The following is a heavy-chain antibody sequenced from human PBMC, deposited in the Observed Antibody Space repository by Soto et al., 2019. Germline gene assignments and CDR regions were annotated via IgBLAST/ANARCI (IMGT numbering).Heavy chain of an antibody. CDR3: AKDAARSIFTADWFDP. D-gene: IGHD6-6*01. CDR1: GFTFSSYA. V-gene: IGHV3-23*01. J-gene: IGHJ5*02. CDR2: ISGSGCST. Sequence: GGSLRLSCAASGFTFSSYAMSWVRQAPGKGLEWVSAISGSGCSTYYADSMKGRFTISRDNSKNTLYLQMNSLRAEDTAVYYCAKDAARSIFTADWFDPWGQGTLVTVSS.